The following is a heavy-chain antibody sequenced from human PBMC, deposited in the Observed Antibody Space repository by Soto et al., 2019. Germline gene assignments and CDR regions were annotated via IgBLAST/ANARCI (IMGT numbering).Heavy chain of an antibody. D-gene: IGHD1-1*01. J-gene: IGHJ5*02. CDR2: IDESGDF. V-gene: IGHV4-39*02. CDR3: AREGGYVDP. Sequence: SETLSLTCTVSGGPIRSSSHYWGWIRQSPGTGLEWIGSIDESGDFYYNPSLKSRVTISVDTSKNQFSLKLISVTGADSAIYYCAREGGYVDPWGQGTLVTVSS. CDR1: GGPIRSSSHY.